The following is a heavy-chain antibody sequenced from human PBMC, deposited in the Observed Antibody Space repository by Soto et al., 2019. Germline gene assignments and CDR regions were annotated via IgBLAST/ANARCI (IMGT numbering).Heavy chain of an antibody. Sequence: QVQLVQPGAEVRKPGASVKVSCKASGDIFTNFDFNWVRQATGQGLEWIGWMRANSGDTGHDQKFQGRVRMTRDTSMSTAYMELSSLRAEYTAVYYCARYIYGQGFQAWGQGTRVFVSS. CDR2: MRANSGDT. V-gene: IGHV1-8*01. D-gene: IGHD3-3*02. CDR3: ARYIYGQGFQA. J-gene: IGHJ5*02. CDR1: GDIFTNFD.